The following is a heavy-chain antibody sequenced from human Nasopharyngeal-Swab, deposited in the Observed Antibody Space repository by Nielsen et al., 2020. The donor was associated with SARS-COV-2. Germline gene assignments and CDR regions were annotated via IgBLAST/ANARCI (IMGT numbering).Heavy chain of an antibody. Sequence: ASVNVSCKVSGYTLTELSMHWVRQAPGKGLEWMGGFDPEDGETIYAQKFQGRVTMTEDTSTDTAYMELSSLRSEDTDVYYCATAPRGYSGYDRRTPFDYWGQGTLVTVSS. CDR2: FDPEDGET. CDR3: ATAPRGYSGYDRRTPFDY. CDR1: GYTLTELS. V-gene: IGHV1-24*01. J-gene: IGHJ4*02. D-gene: IGHD5-12*01.